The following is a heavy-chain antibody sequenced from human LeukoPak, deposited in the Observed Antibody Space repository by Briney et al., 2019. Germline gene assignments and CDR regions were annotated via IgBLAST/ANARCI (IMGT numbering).Heavy chain of an antibody. CDR2: ISGSGGST. J-gene: IGHJ4*02. Sequence: PGGSLRLSCAASGFTFSTYAMSWVRLAPGKGLEWVSGISGSGGSTYYADSAKGRFTISRDNSKNTLYLQMNSLRAEDTAVYYCAKDTRQWPTAWSYWGQGTLVTVSS. CDR1: GFTFSTYA. D-gene: IGHD6-19*01. CDR3: AKDTRQWPTAWSY. V-gene: IGHV3-23*01.